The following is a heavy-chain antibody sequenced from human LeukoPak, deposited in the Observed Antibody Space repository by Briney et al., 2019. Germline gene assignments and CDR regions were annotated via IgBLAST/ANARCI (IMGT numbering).Heavy chain of an antibody. V-gene: IGHV3-30-3*01. CDR2: ISYDGSNK. CDR3: ARGRGYDHLDY. Sequence: PGRSLRLSCAASGFTFSSYAMHWVRQAPGKGLEWVAVISYDGSNKYYAASVKGRFTISRDNSKNTLYLQMNSLRAEDTAVYYCARGRGYDHLDYWGQGTLVTVSS. J-gene: IGHJ4*02. D-gene: IGHD5-12*01. CDR1: GFTFSSYA.